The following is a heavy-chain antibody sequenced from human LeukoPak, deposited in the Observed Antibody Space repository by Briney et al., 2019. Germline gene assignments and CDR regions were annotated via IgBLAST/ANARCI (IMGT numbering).Heavy chain of an antibody. Sequence: SETLSLTCAVYGGSFSGYYWSWIRQPPGKGLEWIGEINHSGSTNYNPSLKSRVTISVDTSKNQFSLKLSSVTAADTAVYYCARGRGRIAAAGLFDYWGQGTLVTVSS. V-gene: IGHV4-34*01. D-gene: IGHD6-13*01. CDR2: INHSGST. CDR3: ARGRGRIAAAGLFDY. CDR1: GGSFSGYY. J-gene: IGHJ4*02.